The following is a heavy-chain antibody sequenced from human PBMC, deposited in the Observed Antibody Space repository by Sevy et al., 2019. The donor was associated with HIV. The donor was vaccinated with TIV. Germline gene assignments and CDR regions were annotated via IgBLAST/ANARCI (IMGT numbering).Heavy chain of an antibody. Sequence: GGSLRLSCAASGFTFSTYAMTWVHQAPGKGLEWVSVISLSGGDTYYTDSVKGRFTISRDNSKNTLYLQMNSLRAEDTAVYYCAKDRVSGTYYTGDFDYWGQGTLVTVSS. CDR3: AKDRVSGTYYTGDFDY. D-gene: IGHD3-10*01. J-gene: IGHJ4*02. CDR1: GFTFSTYA. V-gene: IGHV3-23*01. CDR2: ISLSGGDT.